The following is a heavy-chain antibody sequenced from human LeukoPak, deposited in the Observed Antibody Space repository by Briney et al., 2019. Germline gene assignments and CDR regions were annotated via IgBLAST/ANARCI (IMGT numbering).Heavy chain of an antibody. CDR1: GGSFSSYA. CDR2: MNPNSGNT. CDR3: ARGRTYYDFWSGYRYYGMDV. J-gene: IGHJ6*02. Sequence: ASVKVSCKASGGSFSSYAINWVRQATGQGLEWMGWMNPNSGNTGYAQKFQGRVTMTRNTSISTAYMELSSLRSEDTAVYYCARGRTYYDFWSGYRYYGMDVWGQGTTVTVSS. V-gene: IGHV1-8*01. D-gene: IGHD3-3*01.